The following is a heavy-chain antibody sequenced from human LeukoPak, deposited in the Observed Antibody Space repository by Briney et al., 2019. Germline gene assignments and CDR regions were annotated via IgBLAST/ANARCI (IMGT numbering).Heavy chain of an antibody. V-gene: IGHV4-39*01. CDR3: ARRRYYDSSGYLE. CDR1: GDSVSRSDSY. Sequence: TSETLSLTCTIFGDSVSRSDSYWDWIRQPPGKGLEWIGTIYYSGRAYYSPSLKSRVTLSVDMSNNHFSLTLSSVTAADTALYFCARRRYYDSSGYLEWGQGTLVTVSS. D-gene: IGHD3-22*01. J-gene: IGHJ1*01. CDR2: IYYSGRA.